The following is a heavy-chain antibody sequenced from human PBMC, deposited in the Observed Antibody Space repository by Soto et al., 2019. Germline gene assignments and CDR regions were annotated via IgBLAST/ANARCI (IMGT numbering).Heavy chain of an antibody. CDR3: ARVVVAAYYFDY. Sequence: GGSLRLSCAASGFTFSSYAMSWVRQAPGKGLEWVSAISGSGGSTYYADSVKGRFTISRDNSKNTLYLQMNSLRAEDTAVYYCARVVVAAYYFDYWGQGTLVTVSS. V-gene: IGHV3-23*01. D-gene: IGHD2-15*01. CDR1: GFTFSSYA. CDR2: ISGSGGST. J-gene: IGHJ4*02.